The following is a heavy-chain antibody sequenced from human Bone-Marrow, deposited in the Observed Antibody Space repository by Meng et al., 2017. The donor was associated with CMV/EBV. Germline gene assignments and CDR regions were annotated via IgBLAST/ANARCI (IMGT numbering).Heavy chain of an antibody. CDR1: GYTFTGYY. V-gene: IGHV1-2*02. CDR2: INPNSGGT. Sequence: ASVKVSCKASGYTFTGYYMHWVRQAPGQGLEWMGWINPNSGGTNYAQKFQGRVTMTRDTSISTAYMELSRLRSEDTAVYYCAKVGIWSDFWSGYYTRAGYYFDYWGQGTLVTVSS. D-gene: IGHD3-3*01. CDR3: AKVGIWSDFWSGYYTRAGYYFDY. J-gene: IGHJ4*02.